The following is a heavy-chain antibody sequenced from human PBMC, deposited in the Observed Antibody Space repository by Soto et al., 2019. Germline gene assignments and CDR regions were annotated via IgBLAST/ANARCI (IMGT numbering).Heavy chain of an antibody. CDR3: ASRAARGRFDY. D-gene: IGHD2-15*01. Sequence: QVQLQQWGAGLLKPSETLSLTCAVYGVAFSGYYWSWIRQPPGKGLVWIGEINHSGSTNYNPSLKRQVTISVDTSKNPFSLKLSSVTAAATAVYYCASRAARGRFDYWGQGTLVTVSS. CDR2: INHSGST. CDR1: GVAFSGYY. V-gene: IGHV4-34*01. J-gene: IGHJ4*02.